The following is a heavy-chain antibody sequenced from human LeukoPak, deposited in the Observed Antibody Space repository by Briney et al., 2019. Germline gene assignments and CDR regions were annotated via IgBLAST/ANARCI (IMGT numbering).Heavy chain of an antibody. V-gene: IGHV4-59*01. CDR3: ARDRSAYDPYFDY. CDR1: GGSISSYY. CDR2: IYYSGST. J-gene: IGHJ4*02. D-gene: IGHD5-12*01. Sequence: SETLSLTCTVSGGSISSYYWSWIRQPPGKGLEWIGYIYYSGSTNYNPSLKSRVSISVDTSKNQFSMRLNSVTAADTPVYYCARDRSAYDPYFDYWGQGTLVTVSS.